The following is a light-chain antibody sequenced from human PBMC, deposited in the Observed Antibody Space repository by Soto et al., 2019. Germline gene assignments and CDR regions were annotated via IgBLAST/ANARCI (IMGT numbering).Light chain of an antibody. J-gene: IGLJ2*01. Sequence: QPVLTQSPSASASLGASVKLTCTLSSGHSSYAIAWHQQQPEKGPRYLMKLSSDGSHSKGDGSPDRFAGSSSGAERYLTISILQSEDEADYYCQTWDTGARVVFGGGTKVTVL. CDR2: LSSDGSH. V-gene: IGLV4-69*01. CDR3: QTWDTGARVV. CDR1: SGHSSYA.